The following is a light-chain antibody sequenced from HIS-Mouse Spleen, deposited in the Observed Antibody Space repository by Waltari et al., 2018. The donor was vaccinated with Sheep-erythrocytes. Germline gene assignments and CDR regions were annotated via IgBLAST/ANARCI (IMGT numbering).Light chain of an antibody. CDR2: EGS. V-gene: IGLV2-23*01. CDR3: CSYAGSSTPWV. CDR1: SSDVGSYNL. J-gene: IGLJ3*02. Sequence: QSALTQPASVSGSPGQSITISCTGTSSDVGSYNLVSWYQQHPGKAPKLMIYEGSKGPSGVSNRFSGSKSGNTDSLTISGLQAEDEADYYCCSYAGSSTPWVFGGGTKLTVL.